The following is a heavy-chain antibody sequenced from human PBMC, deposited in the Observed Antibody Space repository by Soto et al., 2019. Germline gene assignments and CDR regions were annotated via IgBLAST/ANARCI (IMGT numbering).Heavy chain of an antibody. CDR1: GYTFITSYY. CDR3: ARDTGYDHDAFDI. D-gene: IGHD5-12*01. J-gene: IGHJ3*02. V-gene: IGHV1-46*01. Sequence: QVQLVQSGAEVKKPGASVKLSCKASGYTFITSYYTHWVRQAPGQGLEWMGIINPTGTMTKYSERFQGRLPMTRETSTITDYMELSTLSSEDTAVYFCARDTGYDHDAFDIWGQETMVTVSS. CDR2: INPTGTMT.